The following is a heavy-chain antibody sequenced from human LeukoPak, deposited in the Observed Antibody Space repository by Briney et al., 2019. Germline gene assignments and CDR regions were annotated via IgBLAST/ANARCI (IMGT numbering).Heavy chain of an antibody. Sequence: SETLSLTCTVSGGSISGGGYYWSWIRQHPGKGLEWIGYIYYSGSTNYNPSLKSRVTISVDTSKNQFSLKLSSVTAADTAVYYCARGGDCSGGSCLGRLAGGMDVWGQGTTVTVSS. CDR1: GGSISGGGYY. V-gene: IGHV4-61*08. J-gene: IGHJ6*02. CDR3: ARGGDCSGGSCLGRLAGGMDV. D-gene: IGHD2-15*01. CDR2: IYYSGST.